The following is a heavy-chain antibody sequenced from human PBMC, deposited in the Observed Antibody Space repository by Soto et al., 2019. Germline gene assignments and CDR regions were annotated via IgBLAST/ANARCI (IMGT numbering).Heavy chain of an antibody. V-gene: IGHV3-23*01. CDR2: ISGSGGST. CDR1: GFTFSSYA. J-gene: IGHJ6*03. D-gene: IGHD3-10*01. Sequence: GSLRLSCAASGFTFSSYAMSWVRQAPGKGLEWVSAISGSGGSTYYADSVKGRFTISRDNSKNTLYLQMNSLSAEDTAVYYCAKGGVEITMVRGVIIPSYYYYMDVWGKGTTVTVSS. CDR3: AKGGVEITMVRGVIIPSYYYYMDV.